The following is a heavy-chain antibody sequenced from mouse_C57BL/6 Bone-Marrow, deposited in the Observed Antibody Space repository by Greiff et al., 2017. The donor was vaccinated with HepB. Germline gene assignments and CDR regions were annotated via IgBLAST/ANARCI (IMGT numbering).Heavy chain of an antibody. D-gene: IGHD2-1*01. Sequence: VKQRPGQGLEWIGRIHPSDSDTNYNQKFKGKATLTVDKSSSTAYMQLSSLTSEDSAVYYCAIKRLLKDYFDYWGQGTTLTVSS. J-gene: IGHJ2*01. V-gene: IGHV1-74*01. CDR3: AIKRLLKDYFDY. CDR2: IHPSDSDT.